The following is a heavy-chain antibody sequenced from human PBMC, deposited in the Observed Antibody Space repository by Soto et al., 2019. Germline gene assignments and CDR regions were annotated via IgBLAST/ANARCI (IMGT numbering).Heavy chain of an antibody. CDR3: AGTSDDGRDN. Sequence: DVQLVESGGGLVKPEGSLRLSCAASGFSLSDYSMNWIRQAPGKGLEWVASISSSSSFIHYAESMKGRFTISRDNAKNSLYLQMNSLSAEDTAVYYCAGTSDDGRDNWGQGTLVTVSS. J-gene: IGHJ4*02. CDR2: ISSSSSFI. CDR1: GFSLSDYS. D-gene: IGHD1-1*01. V-gene: IGHV3-21*01.